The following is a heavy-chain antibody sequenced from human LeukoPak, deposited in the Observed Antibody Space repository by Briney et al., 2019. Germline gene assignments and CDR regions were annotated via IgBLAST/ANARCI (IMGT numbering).Heavy chain of an antibody. V-gene: IGHV1-2*02. Sequence: ASVKVSCKASGYTFTGYYMHWVRQAPGQGLEWMGWINPNSGGTNYAQKFQGRVTMTRDTSISTAYMELSRLRSDDTAVYYCARDSRWGFSGSTRGHSRNWFDPWGQGTLVTVSS. CDR1: GYTFTGYY. D-gene: IGHD5-12*01. CDR3: ARDSRWGFSGSTRGHSRNWFDP. J-gene: IGHJ5*02. CDR2: INPNSGGT.